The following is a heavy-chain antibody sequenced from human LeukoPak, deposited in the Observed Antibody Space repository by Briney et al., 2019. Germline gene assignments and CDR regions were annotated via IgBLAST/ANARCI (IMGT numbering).Heavy chain of an antibody. CDR3: ARQTSETLDY. J-gene: IGHJ4*02. CDR2: IYHSGST. CDR1: GYSISSGYY. D-gene: IGHD6-6*01. Sequence: SETLSLTCAVSGYSISSGYYWGWIRQPPGKGLEWIGSIYHSGSTYYNPSLKSRVTISVDTSKNQFSLKLSSVTAADTAVYYCARQTSETLDYWGQGTLVTVSS. V-gene: IGHV4-38-2*01.